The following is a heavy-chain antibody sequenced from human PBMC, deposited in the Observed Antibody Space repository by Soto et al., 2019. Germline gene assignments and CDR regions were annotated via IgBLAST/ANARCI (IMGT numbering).Heavy chain of an antibody. CDR2: IFSNDEK. V-gene: IGHV2-26*01. Sequence: QVTLKESGPVLVKPTEPLTLTCTVSGFSLSNARMGVSWIRQPPGKALEWLAHIFSNDEKSYSTSLKSRLTISKDTSKSQVVLTMTNMDPVDTATYYCARGSYYDFWSGYWYYFDYWGQGTLVTVSS. CDR1: GFSLSNARMG. J-gene: IGHJ4*02. CDR3: ARGSYYDFWSGYWYYFDY. D-gene: IGHD3-3*01.